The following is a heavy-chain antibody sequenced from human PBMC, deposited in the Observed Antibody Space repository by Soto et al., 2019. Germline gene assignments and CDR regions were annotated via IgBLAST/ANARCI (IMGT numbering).Heavy chain of an antibody. CDR2: ITWNSGGI. D-gene: IGHD3-10*01. J-gene: IGHJ6*02. CDR3: AKGGTPGGFGDNSWGMDV. V-gene: IGHV3-9*01. Sequence: EVHLVESGGGLVQPGRSLRLSCTPSGFSFHEYAMHWVRQAPGKGLEWVSGITWNSGGIGYADSVKGRFTISRDNVKKSPYLQMNSLRAEDTALYYCAKGGTPGGFGDNSWGMDVWGQGTTVTVSS. CDR1: GFSFHEYA.